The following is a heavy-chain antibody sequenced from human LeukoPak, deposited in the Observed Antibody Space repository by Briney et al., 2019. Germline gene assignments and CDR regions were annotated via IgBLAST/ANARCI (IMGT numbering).Heavy chain of an antibody. D-gene: IGHD3-22*01. J-gene: IGHJ4*02. CDR3: AKMSSSAVISTWDS. Sequence: GGSLRLSCAASGFTFSTYGMHWVRQAPGKGLEWVAFIRFNGDSTYYSDSVKGRFTISRDNSQNTLYLQMNSLRAEDTAFYYCAKMSSSAVISTWDSWSQGTLVTISS. CDR1: GFTFSTYG. CDR2: IRFNGDST. V-gene: IGHV3-30*02.